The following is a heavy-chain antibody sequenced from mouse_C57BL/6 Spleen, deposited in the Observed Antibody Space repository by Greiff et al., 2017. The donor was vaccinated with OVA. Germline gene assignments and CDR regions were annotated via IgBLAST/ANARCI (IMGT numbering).Heavy chain of an antibody. J-gene: IGHJ1*03. CDR3: ASPDAGDWYFDV. V-gene: IGHV14-3*01. CDR1: GFNIKNTY. Sequence: EVKLMESVAELVRPGASVKLSCTASGFNIKNTYMHWVKQRPEQGLEWIGRIDPANGNTKYAPKFQGKATITADTSSNTAYLQLSSLTSEDTAIYYCASPDAGDWYFDVWGTGTTVTVSS. CDR2: IDPANGNT.